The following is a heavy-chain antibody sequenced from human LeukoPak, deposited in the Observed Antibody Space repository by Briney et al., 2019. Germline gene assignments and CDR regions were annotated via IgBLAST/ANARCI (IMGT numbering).Heavy chain of an antibody. CDR3: AKGGLAAGMFDY. V-gene: IGHV3-23*01. CDR2: ISGSGGST. Sequence: GGSLRLSCAASGFTFSSYAMSWVRQAPGKGLEWVSAISGSGGSTYYADSVKGRFTISRDNSKNSLYLQMNSLRAEDTALYYCAKGGLAAGMFDYWGQGTLVTVSS. CDR1: GFTFSSYA. D-gene: IGHD6-13*01. J-gene: IGHJ4*02.